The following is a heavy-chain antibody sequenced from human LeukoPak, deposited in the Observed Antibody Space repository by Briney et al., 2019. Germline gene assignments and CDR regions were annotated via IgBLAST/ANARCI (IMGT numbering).Heavy chain of an antibody. V-gene: IGHV3-53*01. CDR1: GFTVTRNY. Sequence: PAGTLSLSCAASGFTVTRNYMTWVRQAPGKGLVWCTVTHSGGSNYYEACVKGRFIISRDNSKNTLYLQMNSLRAEDTAVYYCARVYYGSGSLHYYYYYMDVWGKGTTVTISS. J-gene: IGHJ6*03. CDR3: ARVYYGSGSLHYYYYYMDV. CDR2: THSGGSN. D-gene: IGHD3-10*01.